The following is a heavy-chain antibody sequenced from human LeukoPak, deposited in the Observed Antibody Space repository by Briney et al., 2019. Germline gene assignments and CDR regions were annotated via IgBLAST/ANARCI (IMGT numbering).Heavy chain of an antibody. Sequence: PSETLSLTCTVSGDSMSSYYWSWIRQPPGKGLEWIAYILYSGSTSYNPSLKSRVAISMNTSRNQFSLKLSSVTAADTAVYYCARGPGGGSYSDAFDIWGQGTMVTVSS. CDR1: GDSMSSYY. J-gene: IGHJ3*02. CDR2: ILYSGST. D-gene: IGHD1-26*01. CDR3: ARGPGGGSYSDAFDI. V-gene: IGHV4-59*01.